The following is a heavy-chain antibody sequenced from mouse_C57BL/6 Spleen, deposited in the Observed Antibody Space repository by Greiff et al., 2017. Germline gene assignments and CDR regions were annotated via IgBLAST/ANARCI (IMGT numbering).Heavy chain of an antibody. D-gene: IGHD2-4*01. CDR3: ARGGLRQGDFDY. CDR2: IYPGSGST. J-gene: IGHJ2*01. CDR1: GYTFTSYW. Sequence: QVQLQQSGAELVKPGASVKMSCKASGYTFTSYWITWVKQRPGQGLEWIGDIYPGSGSTNYNEKFKSKATLTVDTSSSTAYMQLSSLTSEDSAVYYCARGGLRQGDFDYWGQGTTLTVSS. V-gene: IGHV1-55*01.